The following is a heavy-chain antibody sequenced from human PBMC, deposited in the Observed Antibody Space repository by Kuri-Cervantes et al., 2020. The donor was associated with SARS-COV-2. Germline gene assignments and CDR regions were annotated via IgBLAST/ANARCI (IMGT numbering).Heavy chain of an antibody. V-gene: IGHV3-21*01. CDR1: GFTFSSYW. Sequence: GGSLRLSCAASGFTFSSYWMSWVRQAPGKGLEWVSSISTSSRYVYYADSVRGRFTTSRDNAKTSLYLQMNSLKADDTAVYYCARAFSPAYTSSDSDAFDFWGLGTMVTVSS. J-gene: IGHJ3*01. CDR2: ISTSSRYV. CDR3: ARAFSPAYTSSDSDAFDF. D-gene: IGHD3-16*01.